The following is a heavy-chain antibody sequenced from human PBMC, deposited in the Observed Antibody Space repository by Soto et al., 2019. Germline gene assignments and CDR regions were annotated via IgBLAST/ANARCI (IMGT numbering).Heavy chain of an antibody. J-gene: IGHJ4*02. CDR2: ISGSDDST. Sequence: EVQLLESGGGLVQPGESLRLSCVASGFTFSSYAMSWVRQAPGKGLEWVSVISGSDDSTYYADSVKGRFTISRDNSKNTLYLQMTSLRAEDTAVYYCAKRSSSSTFDYWGQGTLVTVSS. CDR3: AKRSSSSTFDY. CDR1: GFTFSSYA. D-gene: IGHD6-6*01. V-gene: IGHV3-23*01.